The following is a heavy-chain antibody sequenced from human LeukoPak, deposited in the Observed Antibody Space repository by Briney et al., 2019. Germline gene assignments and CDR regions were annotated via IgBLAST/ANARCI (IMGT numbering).Heavy chain of an antibody. CDR1: GFTFSSYE. CDR3: ARDFYDFWSGSIRFDP. J-gene: IGHJ5*02. D-gene: IGHD3-3*01. Sequence: PGGSLRLSCAASGFTFSSYEMNWVRQAPGKGLEWVSYISSSGSTIYYADSVKDRFTISRDNAKNSLYLQMNSLRAEDTAVYYCARDFYDFWSGSIRFDPWGQGTLVTVSS. V-gene: IGHV3-48*03. CDR2: ISSSGSTI.